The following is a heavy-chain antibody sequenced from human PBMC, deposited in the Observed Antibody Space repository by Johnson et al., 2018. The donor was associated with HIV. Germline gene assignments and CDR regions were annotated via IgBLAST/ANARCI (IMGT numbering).Heavy chain of an antibody. Sequence: QMQLVESGGGVVQPGGSLRLSCAAFGFTFSYYGMHWVRQAPGKGLEWVAFIRYDGDNKYYGDYVKGRFTISRDNSKDTLYLQMNGLRPEDTAVYYCAKDEAQTLASAGRDAFDFWGQGTAVTV. CDR2: IRYDGDNK. CDR1: GFTFSYYG. V-gene: IGHV3-30*02. D-gene: IGHD6-13*01. CDR3: AKDEAQTLASAGRDAFDF. J-gene: IGHJ3*01.